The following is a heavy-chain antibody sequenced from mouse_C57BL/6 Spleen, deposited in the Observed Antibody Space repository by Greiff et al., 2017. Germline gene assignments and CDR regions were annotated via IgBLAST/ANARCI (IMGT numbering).Heavy chain of an antibody. CDR2: IYPGDGDT. J-gene: IGHJ3*01. D-gene: IGHD1-1*01. Sequence: VQLQQSGAELVKPGASVKISCKASGYAFSSYWMNWVKQRPGKGLEWIGQIYPGDGDTNYNGKFKGKANLTADKYSRPAYMLLSSLTSEDSAVYFCAREGDYYGSTLFAYWGQGTLVTVSA. V-gene: IGHV1-80*01. CDR1: GYAFSSYW. CDR3: AREGDYYGSTLFAY.